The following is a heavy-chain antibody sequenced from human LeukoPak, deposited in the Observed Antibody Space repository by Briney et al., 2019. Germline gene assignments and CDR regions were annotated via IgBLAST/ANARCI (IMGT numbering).Heavy chain of an antibody. CDR1: GGSISSHY. V-gene: IGHV4-59*11. CDR3: ATIKRGSIYGYFDF. D-gene: IGHD5-18*01. J-gene: IGHJ4*02. CDR2: LCDSVNT. Sequence: SETLSLTCTVSGGSISSHYWSWIRQPPGRGLEWIAYLCDSVNTKDNPSLTSRLTLSADTSKNQFSLRLSSVTAADTAVYYCATIKRGSIYGYFDFWGQGIKVTVSS.